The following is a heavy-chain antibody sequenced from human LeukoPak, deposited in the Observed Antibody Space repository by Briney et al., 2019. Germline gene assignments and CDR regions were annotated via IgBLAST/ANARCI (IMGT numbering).Heavy chain of an antibody. CDR3: AKAPANSRSGYYCFDY. D-gene: IGHD3-22*01. CDR2: ISWNSGSI. Sequence: TGRSLRLSCAASGFTFDDYAMHWVRQAPGKGLEWVSGISWNSGSIGYADSVKGRFTISRDNSKNTLYLQMNSLRAEDTAVYYCAKAPANSRSGYYCFDYWGQGTLVTVSS. V-gene: IGHV3-9*01. CDR1: GFTFDDYA. J-gene: IGHJ4*02.